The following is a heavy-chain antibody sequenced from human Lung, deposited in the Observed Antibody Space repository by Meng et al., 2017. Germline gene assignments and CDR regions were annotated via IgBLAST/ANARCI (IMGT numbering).Heavy chain of an antibody. CDR1: GYTFTNYA. Sequence: QVQLVQSGAEVKTSGDSVRLSCMASGYTFTNYAIHWVRQAPGQRLEWMGWITAGNGNTKYSQKFQGRVTIIRDTSASTVYMELSSLRSEDTAVYYCARGDQPWPHRFDPWGQGTLVTVSS. V-gene: IGHV1-3*01. CDR2: ITAGNGNT. D-gene: IGHD6-19*01. CDR3: ARGDQPWPHRFDP. J-gene: IGHJ5*02.